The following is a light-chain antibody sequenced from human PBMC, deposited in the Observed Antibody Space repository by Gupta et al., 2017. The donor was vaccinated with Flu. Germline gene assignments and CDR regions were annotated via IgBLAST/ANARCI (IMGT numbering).Light chain of an antibody. CDR3: SSYAGDKMRV. CDR2: EVT. CDR1: NSDVGGYNY. V-gene: IGLV2-8*01. J-gene: IGLJ3*02. Sequence: QSALTQPPSASGSPGQSVTISCTGTNSDVGGYNYVSWYQQHPGQAPKLMIYEVTKRPSGVPDRFSGSKAGNTASLTVSVRQTEDEADYYGSSYAGDKMRVFGGGTKLTVL.